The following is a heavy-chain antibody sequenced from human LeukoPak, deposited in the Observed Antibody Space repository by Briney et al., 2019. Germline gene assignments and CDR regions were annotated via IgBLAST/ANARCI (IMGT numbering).Heavy chain of an antibody. CDR3: ARAIETYYDDWIGTYHMDV. V-gene: IGHV4-31*03. CDR2: IYYSGTT. Sequence: SETLSLTCTVSGGSISTGGYHWSWIRQHPGKGLEWIGYIYYSGTTYYNPSLKSRLTISVHTSKNQFSLKLSSVTAADTAVYYCARAIETYYDDWIGTYHMDVWGKGSTGTVSS. CDR1: GGSISTGGYH. D-gene: IGHD3-3*01. J-gene: IGHJ6*03.